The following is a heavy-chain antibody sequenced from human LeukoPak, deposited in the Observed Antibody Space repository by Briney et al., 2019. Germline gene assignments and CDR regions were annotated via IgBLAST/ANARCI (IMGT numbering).Heavy chain of an antibody. Sequence: GESLKISCKGSGYIFTSYWISWVRQMPGKGLEWMGRIDSSDSYTNYSPSFQGHVTISADKSISTAYLQWSSLKASDTAMYYCARTGYGAYYYGMDVWGQGTTVTVSS. J-gene: IGHJ6*02. CDR2: IDSSDSYT. D-gene: IGHD2-15*01. V-gene: IGHV5-10-1*01. CDR3: ARTGYGAYYYGMDV. CDR1: GYIFTSYW.